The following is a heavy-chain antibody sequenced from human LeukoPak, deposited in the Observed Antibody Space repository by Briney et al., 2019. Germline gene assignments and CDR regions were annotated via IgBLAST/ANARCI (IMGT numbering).Heavy chain of an antibody. D-gene: IGHD6-19*01. CDR3: AKDGRRIAVAGTCWFDP. CDR1: GFTFDDYA. V-gene: IGHV3-9*01. J-gene: IGHJ5*02. CDR2: ISWNSGSI. Sequence: PGRSLRLSCAASGFTFDDYAMHWVRQAPGKGLEWVSGISWNSGSIGYADSVKGRFTISRDNAKNSLYLQMSSLRAEDTALYYCAKDGRRIAVAGTCWFDPWGQGTLVTVSS.